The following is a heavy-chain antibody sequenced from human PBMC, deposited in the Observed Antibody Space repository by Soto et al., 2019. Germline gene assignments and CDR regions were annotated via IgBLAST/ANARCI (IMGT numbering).Heavy chain of an antibody. J-gene: IGHJ6*02. V-gene: IGHV1-46*01. CDR2: INPNTGST. CDR1: GYTFTSYY. CDR3: ARYSGYDLATYYYGMDV. D-gene: IGHD5-12*01. Sequence: ASVKVSCKASGYTFTSYYIHWVRQAPGQGLEWMGIINPNTGSTSSTQKFQGRVTITADESTSTAYMELSSLRSEDTAVYYCARYSGYDLATYYYGMDVWGQGTTVTVSS.